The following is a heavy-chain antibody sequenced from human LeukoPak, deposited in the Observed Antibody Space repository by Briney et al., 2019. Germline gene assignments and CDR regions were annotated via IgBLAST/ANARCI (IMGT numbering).Heavy chain of an antibody. J-gene: IGHJ4*02. CDR3: ARGFHGANSFDS. Sequence: SETLSLNCTVSGGSNRNYYWNWTRQPPGKGVEWMAYLYYSLSTNYKPSLTSRVTISVDPSKIQSAVKLGYVPAADTAVYYCARGFHGANSFDSWGQGTLVTVSS. D-gene: IGHD4/OR15-4a*01. CDR2: LYYSLST. V-gene: IGHV4-59*01. CDR1: GGSNRNYY.